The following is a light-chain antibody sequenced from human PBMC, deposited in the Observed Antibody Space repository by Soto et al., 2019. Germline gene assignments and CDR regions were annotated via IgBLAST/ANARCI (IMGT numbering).Light chain of an antibody. CDR2: DVN. V-gene: IGLV2-14*03. CDR3: ASFTRSVTVV. J-gene: IGLJ2*01. CDR1: SSDVGGYNY. Sequence: QSALTQPASVSGSPGPSITISCAGTSSDVGGYNYVSWYQQHPGKVPRLIISDVNKRPSGVSDRFSGSKSGNTASLTISGLQAEDEADYYFASFTRSVTVVFGGGTKLTVL.